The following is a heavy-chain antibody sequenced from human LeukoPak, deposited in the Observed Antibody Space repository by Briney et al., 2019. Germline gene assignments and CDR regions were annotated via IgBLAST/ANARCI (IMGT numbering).Heavy chain of an antibody. J-gene: IGHJ4*02. CDR3: ARGRGGYDSSPPKY. CDR2: INHSGST. Sequence: SQTLSLTCTDSGGSISSGSYYWSWIRQPPGKGLEWIGEINHSGSTNYNPSLKSRVTISVDTSKNQFSLKLSSVTAADTAVYYCARGRGGYDSSPPKYWGQGTLVTVSS. D-gene: IGHD3-22*01. V-gene: IGHV4-39*07. CDR1: GGSISSGSYY.